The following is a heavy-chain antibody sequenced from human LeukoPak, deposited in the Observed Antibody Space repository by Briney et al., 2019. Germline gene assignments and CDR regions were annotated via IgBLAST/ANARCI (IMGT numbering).Heavy chain of an antibody. Sequence: SETLSLTCAVSGGSISSSNWWSWVRQPPGKGLEWIGEIYHSGSTNYNPSLKSRVTISVDKSKNQFSLKLSSVTAADTAVYYCARAMGSSGWYGGAFDIWGQGTMVTVSS. J-gene: IGHJ3*02. CDR2: IYHSGST. D-gene: IGHD6-19*01. CDR3: ARAMGSSGWYGGAFDI. CDR1: GGSISSSNW. V-gene: IGHV4-4*02.